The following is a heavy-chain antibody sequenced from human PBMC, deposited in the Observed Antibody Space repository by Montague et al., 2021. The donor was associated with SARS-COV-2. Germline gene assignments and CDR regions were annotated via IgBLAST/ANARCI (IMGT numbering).Heavy chain of an antibody. CDR1: GGSISPFD. D-gene: IGHD2/OR15-2a*01. V-gene: IGHV4-59*01. CDR3: ARVSMRYVDTSYSRRGGLDV. CDR2: IYYSGTA. Sequence: SETLSLTCTVSGGSISPFDWSWIRQSPERGLEWIGTIYYSGTANYNPSLMGRLAMSLQTSQKQLSLEMRSVTAADTAVYYCARVSMRYVDTSYSRRGGLDVWGQGTTVTVSS. J-gene: IGHJ6*02.